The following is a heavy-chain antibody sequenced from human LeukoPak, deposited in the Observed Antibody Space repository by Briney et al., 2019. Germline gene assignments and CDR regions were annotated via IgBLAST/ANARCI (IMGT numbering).Heavy chain of an antibody. CDR2: IIPILGIA. CDR3: ASGYYDSSGYYDDAFDI. Sequence: SVTASCKASAGTFSSYTISWVRQAPGQGLEWMGRIIPILGIANYAQKFQGRVTMTADKSTSTAYMELSSLRSEDTAVYYCASGYYDSSGYYDDAFDIWGQGTMVTVSS. J-gene: IGHJ3*02. D-gene: IGHD3-22*01. CDR1: AGTFSSYT. V-gene: IGHV1-69*02.